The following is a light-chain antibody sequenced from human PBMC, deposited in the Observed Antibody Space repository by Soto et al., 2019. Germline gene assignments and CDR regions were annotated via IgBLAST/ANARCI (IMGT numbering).Light chain of an antibody. V-gene: IGLV1-44*01. Sequence: QSVLTQPPSASGTPGQRVTIFCPGSSSNIGSDNVNWYQQLPGTAPKLLMYKNNQRPSGVPDRFSGSKSGTSASLAISGLQSEDEADYYCEVWDARLSGYVFGTGTKVTVL. CDR3: EVWDARLSGYV. CDR1: SSNIGSDN. J-gene: IGLJ1*01. CDR2: KNN.